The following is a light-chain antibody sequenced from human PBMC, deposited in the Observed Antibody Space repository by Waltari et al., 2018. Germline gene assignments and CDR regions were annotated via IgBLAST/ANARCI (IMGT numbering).Light chain of an antibody. Sequence: EIEMTQSPATLSVSPGESATPSCRASQSVGSKLAWYQQKPGQAPRLLIYDAYTRATGIPARFSGSGSGTEFTLTISSLQSDDFAVYHCLQYSHWPPWTFGQGTKVEIK. J-gene: IGKJ1*01. CDR2: DAY. CDR3: LQYSHWPPWT. V-gene: IGKV3-15*01. CDR1: QSVGSK.